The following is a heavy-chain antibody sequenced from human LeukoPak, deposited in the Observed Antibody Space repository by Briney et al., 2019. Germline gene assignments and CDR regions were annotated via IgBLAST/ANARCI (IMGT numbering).Heavy chain of an antibody. J-gene: IGHJ6*03. Sequence: SETLSLTCTVSGGSISSYYWSWIRQPPGKGLEWIGYIYYSGSTNYNPSLKSRVTISVDTSKNQFSLKLSSVTAADTAVYYCARAPPTYYYMDVWGKGTTVTVSS. CDR3: ARAPPTYYYMDV. V-gene: IGHV4-59*08. CDR2: IYYSGST. CDR1: GGSISSYY.